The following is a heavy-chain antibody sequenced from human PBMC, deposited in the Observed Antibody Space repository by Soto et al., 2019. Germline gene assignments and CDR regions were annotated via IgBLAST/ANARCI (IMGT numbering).Heavy chain of an antibody. V-gene: IGHV4-59*01. Sequence: QVQLQESGPGLVKPSETLSLTCTVSGGSISGYYWSWIRQPPGKRLEWIGYVSYSGTTIYNPSLKSRVAISLDTSKIQFSLKLSSVTAADTAVYYCARVVSGWPLGWFDPWGQGTVVTVSS. CDR2: VSYSGTT. CDR1: GGSISGYY. J-gene: IGHJ5*02. CDR3: ARVVSGWPLGWFDP. D-gene: IGHD6-19*01.